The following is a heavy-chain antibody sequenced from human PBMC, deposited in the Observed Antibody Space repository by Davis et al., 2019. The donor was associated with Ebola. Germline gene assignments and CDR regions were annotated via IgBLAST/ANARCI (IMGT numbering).Heavy chain of an antibody. D-gene: IGHD1-7*01. CDR1: GFTFSDYY. CDR3: AREEGNNWNLGWFDP. J-gene: IGHJ5*02. V-gene: IGHV3-11*06. CDR2: ISSSSSYT. Sequence: GGSLRLSCAASGFTFSDYYMSWIRQAPGKGLEWVSYISSSSSYTNYADSVKGRFTISRDNAKNSLYLQMNSLRAEDTAVYYCAREEGNNWNLGWFDPWGQGTLVTVSS.